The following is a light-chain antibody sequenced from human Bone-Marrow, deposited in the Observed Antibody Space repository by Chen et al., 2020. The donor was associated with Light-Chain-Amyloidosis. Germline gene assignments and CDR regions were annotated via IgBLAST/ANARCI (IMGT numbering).Light chain of an antibody. J-gene: IGLJ2*01. Sequence: QSALTQPSSVSGSPGQSITISCTGTSSDVGSYTLVSWYQQHPGKVPNLMIYDDSKRPSGVSDRFSGSKSGNTASLTISGLQAEDEADYYCSSYAGGTTFVIFGGGTKLTVL. CDR1: SSDVGSYTL. CDR3: SSYAGGTTFVI. V-gene: IGLV2-23*02. CDR2: DDS.